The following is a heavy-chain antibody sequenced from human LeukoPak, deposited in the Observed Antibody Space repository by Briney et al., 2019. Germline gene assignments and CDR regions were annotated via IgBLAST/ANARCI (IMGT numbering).Heavy chain of an antibody. CDR1: GLTFSSYA. J-gene: IGHJ3*02. CDR2: ISFDGSNA. Sequence: GGSLRLSCAASGLTFSSYAMHWVRQAPGKGLGWVAVISFDGSNAYYADSVRGRFTISRDNSQDTVYLQVNSLRAEDMAVYYCARDHYWIDYCTDGVCRDTFDIWGQGTMVTVSS. V-gene: IGHV3-30-3*01. CDR3: ARDHYWIDYCTDGVCRDTFDI. D-gene: IGHD2-8*01.